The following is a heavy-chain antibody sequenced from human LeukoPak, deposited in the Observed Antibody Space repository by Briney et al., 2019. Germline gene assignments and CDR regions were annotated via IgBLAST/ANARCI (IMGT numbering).Heavy chain of an antibody. CDR3: ARHHLIDWSPAVDY. D-gene: IGHD3-9*01. CDR1: GGSISSSSYY. V-gene: IGHV4-39*01. J-gene: IGHJ4*02. Sequence: SETLSLTCTVSGGSISSSSYYWGWIRQPPGKGLEWIGTFYSGSTYYNPSLKSRVTISVDTSKNQFSLKPSSVTAADTAVYYCARHHLIDWSPAVDYWGQGTLVTVSS. CDR2: FYSGST.